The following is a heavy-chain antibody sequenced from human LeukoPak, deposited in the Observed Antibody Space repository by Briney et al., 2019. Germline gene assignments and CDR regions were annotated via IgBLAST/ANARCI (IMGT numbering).Heavy chain of an antibody. CDR3: VFGELLSFDY. CDR1: GGSISSSSYY. J-gene: IGHJ4*02. CDR2: IYYSGST. D-gene: IGHD3-10*02. V-gene: IGHV4-39*07. Sequence: SETLSLTCTVSGGSISSSSYYWGWIRQPPGKGLKWIGSIYYSGSTYYNPSLKSRVTISVDTSKNQFSLKLSSVTAADTAVYYCVFGELLSFDYWGQGTLVTVSS.